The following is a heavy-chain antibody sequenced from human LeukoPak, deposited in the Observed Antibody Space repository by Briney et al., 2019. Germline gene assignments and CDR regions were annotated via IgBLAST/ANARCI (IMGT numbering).Heavy chain of an antibody. V-gene: IGHV3-30*04. Sequence: HAGGSLRLSCAASGSTFSTYSMHWVRQAPGKGLEWVANILYDGSHEFYADSVKGRFTISRDNSKNTLYLQMNSLRAEDTAVYYCARTDSSGYYLNPYFDYWGQGTLVTVSS. CDR1: GSTFSTYS. CDR3: ARTDSSGYYLNPYFDY. CDR2: ILYDGSHE. D-gene: IGHD3-22*01. J-gene: IGHJ4*02.